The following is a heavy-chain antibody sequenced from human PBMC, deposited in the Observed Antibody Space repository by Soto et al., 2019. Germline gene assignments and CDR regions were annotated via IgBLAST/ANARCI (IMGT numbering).Heavy chain of an antibody. CDR3: ARRGGRYSGYGDAFDI. J-gene: IGHJ3*02. Sequence: PGESLKNSCKGSGYSFTSYWISWVRQMPGKGLEWMGRIDPGDSDTRYSPSFQGQVTISADKSISTAYLQWSSLKASDTAMYYCARRGGRYSGYGDAFDIWGQGTMVTVSS. D-gene: IGHD5-12*01. CDR2: IDPGDSDT. CDR1: GYSFTSYW. V-gene: IGHV5-51*01.